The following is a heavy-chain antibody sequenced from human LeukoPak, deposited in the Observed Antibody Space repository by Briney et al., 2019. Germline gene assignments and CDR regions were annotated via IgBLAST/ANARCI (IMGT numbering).Heavy chain of an antibody. CDR3: ARSDCGGDCYLIDH. D-gene: IGHD2-21*02. CDR1: GFTFSSYA. J-gene: IGHJ4*02. V-gene: IGHV3-23*01. Sequence: GGSLRLSCTASGFTFSSYAMSWVRQAPGKGLEWVSALSGSGGNTYYADSVKGRFTISRDNARNSLYLQMNNLRDEDTALYYCARSDCGGDCYLIDHWGQGTLVTVSS. CDR2: LSGSGGNT.